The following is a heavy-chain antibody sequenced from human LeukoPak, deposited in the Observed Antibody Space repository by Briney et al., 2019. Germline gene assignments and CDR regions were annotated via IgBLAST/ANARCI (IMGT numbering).Heavy chain of an antibody. Sequence: GGSLRLSCAASGVTFSSYAMSWVRQAPGKGLEWVSAISGSGGSTYYADSVKGRFTISRDNSKNTLYLQMNSLRAEDTAVYYCAKIAHEGSITMIVVVIPGAFDIWGQGTMVTVSS. V-gene: IGHV3-23*01. CDR2: ISGSGGST. CDR3: AKIAHEGSITMIVVVIPGAFDI. D-gene: IGHD3-22*01. CDR1: GVTFSSYA. J-gene: IGHJ3*02.